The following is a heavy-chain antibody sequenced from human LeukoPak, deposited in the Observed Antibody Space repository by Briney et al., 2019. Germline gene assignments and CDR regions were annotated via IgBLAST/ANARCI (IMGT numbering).Heavy chain of an antibody. CDR1: GGSISNYY. D-gene: IGHD6-13*01. CDR2: IYYSGST. J-gene: IGHJ5*02. Sequence: SETLSLTCTVSGGSISNYYWSWLRQPPGKGLEWIGYIYYSGSTNYNPSPKSRVTISLDTSKNQFSLNLSSVTDADTAVYYCARQQQLVPWCLEHWGQGTLVTVSS. CDR3: ARQQQLVPWCLEH. V-gene: IGHV4-59*01.